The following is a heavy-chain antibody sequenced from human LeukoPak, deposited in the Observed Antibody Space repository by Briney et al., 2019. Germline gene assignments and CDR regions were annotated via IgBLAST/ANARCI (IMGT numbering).Heavy chain of an antibody. CDR2: IYYSGST. CDR3: ARDGLTTVVTHDYYYMDV. Sequence: SETLSLTCTVSGGSISSSSYYWGWIRQPPGKGLEWIGSIYYSGSTYYNPSLKSRVTISVDTSKNQFSLKLSSVTAADTAVYYCARDGLTTVVTHDYYYMDVWGKGTTVTVSS. D-gene: IGHD4-23*01. CDR1: GGSISSSSYY. J-gene: IGHJ6*03. V-gene: IGHV4-39*07.